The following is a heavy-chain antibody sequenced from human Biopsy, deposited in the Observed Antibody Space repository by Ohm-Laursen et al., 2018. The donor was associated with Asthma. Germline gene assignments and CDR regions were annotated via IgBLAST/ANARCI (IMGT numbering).Heavy chain of an antibody. J-gene: IGHJ6*02. CDR1: GGTFGRYA. V-gene: IGHV1-69*01. Sequence: SSVKVSCKASGGTFGRYAISWVRQAPGQGLEWMGGIIPIFGTSNYAQKFQGRVTFTADESTSSAYMELSSLTSEDSAVYYCAREVSTADYGYYYFAMDVWGQGTTVTVSS. CDR2: IIPIFGTS. D-gene: IGHD4-17*01. CDR3: AREVSTADYGYYYFAMDV.